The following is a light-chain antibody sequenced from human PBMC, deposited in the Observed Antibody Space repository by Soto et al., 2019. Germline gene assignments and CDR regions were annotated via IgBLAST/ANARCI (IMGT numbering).Light chain of an antibody. J-gene: IGLJ1*01. CDR3: FSFTSTNTHV. Sequence: QSALTQSASVSGSPGQSVTISCTGTSSDFGSYKFVSWYQHHPGKVPKVIIYETSKRPSGVSDRFSGSKSGNTASLTISGLQAEDEADYYCFSFTSTNTHVFGSGTKLTVL. CDR1: SSDFGSYKF. CDR2: ETS. V-gene: IGLV2-23*01.